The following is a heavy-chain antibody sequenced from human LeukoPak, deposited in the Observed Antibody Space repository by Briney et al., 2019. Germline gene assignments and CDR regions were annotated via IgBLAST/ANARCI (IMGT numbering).Heavy chain of an antibody. CDR3: ARSDYYYMDV. J-gene: IGHJ6*03. V-gene: IGHV4-39*07. CDR2: IYYSGTT. D-gene: IGHD1-14*01. CDR1: GGSISSSTYY. Sequence: SGTLSLTCDVSGGSISSSTYYWAWLRQPPGEGLEWIGTIYYSGTTYSNPSLKSRVTMSIDTSKNQLSLNLTSVTAADTALYYCARSDYYYMDVWGNGTTVTVSS.